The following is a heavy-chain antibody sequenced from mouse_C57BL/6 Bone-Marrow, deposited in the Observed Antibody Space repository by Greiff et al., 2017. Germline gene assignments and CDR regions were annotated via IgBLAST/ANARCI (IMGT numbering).Heavy chain of an antibody. D-gene: IGHD1-1*01. J-gene: IGHJ1*03. CDR3: ARHYGSSYGYWYFDV. V-gene: IGHV1-53*01. Sequence: QVQLQQPGTELVKPGASVKLSCKASGYTFTSYWMHWVKQRPGQGLEWIGNINPSNGGTNYNEKFKSKDTLTVDKSSSTAYMQLSSLTSEDSAVYYCARHYGSSYGYWYFDVWGTGTTVTVSS. CDR1: GYTFTSYW. CDR2: INPSNGGT.